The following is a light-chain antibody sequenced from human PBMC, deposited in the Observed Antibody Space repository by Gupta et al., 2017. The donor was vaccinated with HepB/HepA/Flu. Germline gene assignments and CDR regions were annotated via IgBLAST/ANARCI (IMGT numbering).Light chain of an antibody. CDR2: AAS. V-gene: IGKV1-9*01. Sequence: DIQLTQSPSFLYASVGDRVSITRRVSQGITSYLAWYQQKPGKAPKLLIYAASTLQSGVPSRCSGSGSWTEFTPTISSLQPEDFATYYCQQGKGHPFTFGPGTKVDTK. CDR1: QGITSY. J-gene: IGKJ3*01. CDR3: QQGKGHPFT.